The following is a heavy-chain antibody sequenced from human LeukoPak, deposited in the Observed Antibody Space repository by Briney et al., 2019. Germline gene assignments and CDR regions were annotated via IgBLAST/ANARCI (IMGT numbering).Heavy chain of an antibody. D-gene: IGHD5-24*01. Sequence: ASVKVSCKASGYIFTAYYMHWVRQAPGQGPEWMGWINGNTGGTNYARKFRGRVTMTRDTSITSAYMEVSGLRSDDTAVYFCTRGEIDGPDFDQWGQGTLVTVSS. CDR3: TRGEIDGPDFDQ. J-gene: IGHJ4*02. CDR1: GYIFTAYY. CDR2: INGNTGGT. V-gene: IGHV1-2*02.